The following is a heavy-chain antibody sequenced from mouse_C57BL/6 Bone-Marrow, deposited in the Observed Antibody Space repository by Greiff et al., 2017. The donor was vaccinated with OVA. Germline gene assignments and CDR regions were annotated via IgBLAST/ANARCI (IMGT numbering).Heavy chain of an antibody. J-gene: IGHJ4*01. CDR3: ARQGFTTVVADYAMDY. V-gene: IGHV5-12*01. CDR1: GFTFSDYY. D-gene: IGHD1-1*01. Sequence: DVKLVESGGGLVQPGGSLKLSCAASGFTFSDYYMYWVRQTPEKRLEWVAYLSNGGGSTYYPDTVKGRFTISRDNAKNTLYLQMSRLKSEDTAMYYCARQGFTTVVADYAMDYWGQGTSVTVSS. CDR2: LSNGGGST.